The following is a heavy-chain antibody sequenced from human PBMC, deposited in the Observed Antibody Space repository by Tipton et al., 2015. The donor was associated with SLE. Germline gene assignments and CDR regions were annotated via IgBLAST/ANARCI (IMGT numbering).Heavy chain of an antibody. V-gene: IGHV4-34*01. J-gene: IGHJ4*02. CDR1: GGSFSGYY. CDR2: INHSGGT. Sequence: TLSLTCAVYGGSFSGYYWSWIRQPPGKGLEWIGEINHSGGTNYNPSLKSRVTISVDTSKNQFSLKLSSVTAADTAVYYCARGYEYNWNYGWGQGTLVTVSS. D-gene: IGHD1-7*01. CDR3: ARGYEYNWNYG.